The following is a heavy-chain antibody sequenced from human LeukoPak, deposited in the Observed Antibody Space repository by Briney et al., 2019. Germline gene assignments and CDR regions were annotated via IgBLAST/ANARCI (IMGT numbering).Heavy chain of an antibody. Sequence: GGSLRLSCAASGFTVSSNYMSWVRQAPGKGLEWVSVIYSGGSTYYADSVEGRFTISRDNSKNTLYLQMNSLRAEDTAVYYCARVYKWLVLTFYYYYMDVWGKGTTVTVSS. J-gene: IGHJ6*03. CDR1: GFTVSSNY. D-gene: IGHD6-19*01. CDR2: IYSGGST. V-gene: IGHV3-53*01. CDR3: ARVYKWLVLTFYYYYMDV.